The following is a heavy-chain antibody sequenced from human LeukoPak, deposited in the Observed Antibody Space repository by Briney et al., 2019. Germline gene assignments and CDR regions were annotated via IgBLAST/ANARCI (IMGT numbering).Heavy chain of an antibody. CDR1: GYSISSGYF. Sequence: SETLSLTCTVSGYSISSGYFWGWIRQPPGKGLECIGTIYHSGSTYYNPSLKSRVTISVDTSKNQFSLKLNSVTAADTALYYCAKSLGGDYGSGSYYVVFDSWGQGTLVTVSS. CDR2: IYHSGST. D-gene: IGHD3-10*01. CDR3: AKSLGGDYGSGSYYVVFDS. V-gene: IGHV4-38-2*02. J-gene: IGHJ4*02.